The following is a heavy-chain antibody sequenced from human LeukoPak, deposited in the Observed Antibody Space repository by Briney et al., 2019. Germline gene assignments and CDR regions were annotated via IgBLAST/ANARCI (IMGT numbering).Heavy chain of an antibody. J-gene: IGHJ5*02. CDR3: AKLPTGYPNWFDP. CDR2: IGGSGDST. V-gene: IGHV3-23*01. CDR1: GFTFSNSV. D-gene: IGHD3-9*01. Sequence: PGGSLRLSCAASGFTFSNSVMGWVRQAPGEGLEWVSAIGGSGDSTYYTDSVTGRFTISRDNSKNTLYLQMNSLRAEDTALYYCAKLPTGYPNWFDPWGQGTLVTVSS.